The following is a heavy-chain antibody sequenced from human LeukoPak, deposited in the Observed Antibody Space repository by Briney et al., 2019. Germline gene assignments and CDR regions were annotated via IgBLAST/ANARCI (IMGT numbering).Heavy chain of an antibody. CDR3: ARDGLAAATLHWCFDL. D-gene: IGHD6-25*01. V-gene: IGHV3-21*01. J-gene: IGHJ2*01. CDR1: GFTFSNYS. Sequence: GGSLRLSCAASGFTFSNYSMNWVRQAPGKGLEWVSSISSSSSHIYYADSVKGRFTISRDNARNSLYLQMNSLRAEDTAVYYCARDGLAAATLHWCFDLWGRGTLVTVSS. CDR2: ISSSSSHI.